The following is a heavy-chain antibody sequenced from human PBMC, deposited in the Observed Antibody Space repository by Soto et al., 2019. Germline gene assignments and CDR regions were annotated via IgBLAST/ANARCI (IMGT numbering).Heavy chain of an antibody. CDR3: ARKAVPDF. J-gene: IGHJ4*02. V-gene: IGHV3-30-3*01. CDR1: GFSFSKYA. Sequence: PGGSLRLSCVASGFSFSKYAMHWVRQAPGKGLEWVAVITYDATNEYYADSVKGRFTISRDNSNNTLSLHMSSLRLADTAVYYCARKAVPDFWGQGTLVTVSS. D-gene: IGHD6-19*01. CDR2: ITYDATNE.